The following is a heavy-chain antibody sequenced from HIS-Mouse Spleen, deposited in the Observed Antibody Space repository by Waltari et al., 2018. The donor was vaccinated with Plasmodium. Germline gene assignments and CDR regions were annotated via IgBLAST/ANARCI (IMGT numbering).Heavy chain of an antibody. V-gene: IGHV3-23*01. CDR3: AKTIKYYDILTGYPFDY. Sequence: EVQLLESGGGLVQPGGSLRLSCAASGFTFSSYAMSWVRPAPGKGLAWGSAISGSGGSTYYADSVKGRFTISRDNSKNTLYLQMNSLRAEDTAVYYCAKTIKYYDILTGYPFDYWGQGTLVTVSS. CDR1: GFTFSSYA. CDR2: ISGSGGST. J-gene: IGHJ4*02. D-gene: IGHD3-9*01.